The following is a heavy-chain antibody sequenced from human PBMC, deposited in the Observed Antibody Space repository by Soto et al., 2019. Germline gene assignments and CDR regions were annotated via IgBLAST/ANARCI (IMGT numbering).Heavy chain of an antibody. CDR3: ARDISTSY. J-gene: IGHJ4*01. CDR1: GVTFSSSW. CDR2: IHNDGSTT. V-gene: IGHV3-74*01. Sequence: EVQLVESGGGVVQPGGSVRLSGAASGVTFSSSWMHWVRQAPGKGLMWVSRIHNDGSTTRYADSVKGRFTISRDHANNTSHRQMSRLRVEYTAVYYCARDISTSYWGQGTLITVSS. D-gene: IGHD2-2*01.